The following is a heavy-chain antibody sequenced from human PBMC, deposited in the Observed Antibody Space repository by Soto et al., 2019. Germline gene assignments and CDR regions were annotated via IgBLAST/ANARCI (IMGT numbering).Heavy chain of an antibody. V-gene: IGHV3-23*01. CDR3: AKDFRYCSSTSCSPGYYYMDV. Sequence: EVQLLESGGGLVQPGGSLRLSCAASGFTFSSYAMSWVRQAPGKGLEWVSAISGSGGSTYYADSVEGRFTISRDNSKNTLYLQMNSLRAEDTAVYYCAKDFRYCSSTSCSPGYYYMDVWGKGTTVTVSS. D-gene: IGHD2-2*01. CDR2: ISGSGGST. CDR1: GFTFSSYA. J-gene: IGHJ6*03.